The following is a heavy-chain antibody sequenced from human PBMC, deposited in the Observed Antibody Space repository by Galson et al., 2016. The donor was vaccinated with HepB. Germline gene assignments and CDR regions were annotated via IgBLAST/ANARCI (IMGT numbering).Heavy chain of an antibody. V-gene: IGHV3-48*02. CDR1: GFTFSTYS. CDR3: ARDDSVTARLSGMDV. D-gene: IGHD6-6*01. J-gene: IGHJ6*02. Sequence: SLRLSCAASGFTFSTYSMNWVRQAPGKGLEWISYISESSSFTYYSHSVKGRFTISRDNAKNSLFLQMNSLRDEDTAVSYCARDDSVTARLSGMDVWGQGTTVTVS. CDR2: ISESSSFT.